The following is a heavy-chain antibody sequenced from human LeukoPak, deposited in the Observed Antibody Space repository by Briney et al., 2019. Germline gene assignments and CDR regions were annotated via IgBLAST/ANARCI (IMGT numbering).Heavy chain of an antibody. D-gene: IGHD3-22*01. CDR1: GGSISSGSYY. CDR2: ICTSGST. J-gene: IGHJ4*02. V-gene: IGHV4-61*02. CDR3: ARRYYYDSSGYYDY. Sequence: SQTLSLTCTVSGGSISSGSYYWSWIRQPAGKGLEWIGRICTSGSTNYNPSLKSRVTISVDTSKNQFSLKLSSVTAADTAVYYCARRYYYDSSGYYDYWGQGTLVTVSS.